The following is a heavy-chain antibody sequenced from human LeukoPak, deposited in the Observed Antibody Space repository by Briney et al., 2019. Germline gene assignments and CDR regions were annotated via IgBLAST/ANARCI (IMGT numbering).Heavy chain of an antibody. D-gene: IGHD3-10*01. CDR3: VRDYGG. V-gene: IGHV3-7*01. CDR2: IKQDGSEK. Sequence: PGGSLRLSCAASGFTFSNYAMSWVRQAPGEGPEWVASIKQDGSEKNYVDSVKGRFTISRDNAKNSLYLQLKSLRVEDTAVYYCVRDYGGWGQGTMVTVSS. J-gene: IGHJ3*01. CDR1: GFTFSNYA.